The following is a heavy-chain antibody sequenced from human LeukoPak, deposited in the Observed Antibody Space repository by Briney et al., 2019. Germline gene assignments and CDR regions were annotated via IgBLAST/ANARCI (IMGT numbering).Heavy chain of an antibody. V-gene: IGHV3-30*18. J-gene: IGHJ4*02. CDR1: GFSFSSYG. CDR2: ISYDGSDK. Sequence: GGSLRLSCAASGFSFSSYGMHWVRQTPGKGLEWLAVISYDGSDKYYVDSVKGRFTISRDNSKNTLYLQMNSLRPDDTAVYHCAKDLRGSPTIDYWGQGTPVTVSS. CDR3: AKDLRGSPTIDY. D-gene: IGHD1-26*01.